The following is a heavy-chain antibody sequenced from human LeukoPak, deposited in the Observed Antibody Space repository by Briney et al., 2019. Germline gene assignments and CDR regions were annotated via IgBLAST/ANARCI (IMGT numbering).Heavy chain of an antibody. Sequence: ASVKVSCKGSGYRFARYGVTWVRQAPGQGLEWMGWISAYNGNTNYAQKFQGRVTMTTDASTTTGYMELRSLRFDDTAVYYCAGVWGNSSNWKFDYWGQGTQVTVSS. CDR3: AGVWGNSSNWKFDY. CDR2: ISAYNGNT. J-gene: IGHJ4*02. V-gene: IGHV1-18*01. D-gene: IGHD1-1*01. CDR1: GYRFARYG.